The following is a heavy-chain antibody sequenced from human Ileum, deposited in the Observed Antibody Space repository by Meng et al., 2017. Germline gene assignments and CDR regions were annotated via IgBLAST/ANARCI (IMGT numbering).Heavy chain of an antibody. J-gene: IGHJ4*02. CDR1: GYSLTRVNTQ. D-gene: IGHD5-18*01. CDR2: IYYDGNT. V-gene: IGHV4-30-4*01. CDR3: AREFYVDTAMVIDS. Sequence: QVQLQESGPGLVKPSQTLSLTCTVSGYSLTRVNTQWSWIRQSPGKGPEYIGYIYYDGNTYYNPSLKSRLIISIDTSRNEFSLRLNSVTAADTAVYYCAREFYVDTAMVIDSWGQGTLVTVSS.